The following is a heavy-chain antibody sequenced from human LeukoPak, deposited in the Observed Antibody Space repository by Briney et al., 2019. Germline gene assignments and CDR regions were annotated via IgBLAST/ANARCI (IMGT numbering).Heavy chain of an antibody. Sequence: GGSLRLSCAASGFTFDDYVMHWVRQAPGKGLEGVSNISWNSRSIGYADSVKGRFTISRDNAKNSLYLQMNSLRAEDTALYYCAKDKYGDNDYYFYGLDVWGQGTTVTVSS. V-gene: IGHV3-9*01. CDR3: AKDKYGDNDYYFYGLDV. CDR1: GFTFDDYV. J-gene: IGHJ6*02. D-gene: IGHD5-24*01. CDR2: ISWNSRSI.